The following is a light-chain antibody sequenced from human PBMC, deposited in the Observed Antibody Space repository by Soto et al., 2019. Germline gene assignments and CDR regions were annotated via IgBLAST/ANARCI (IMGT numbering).Light chain of an antibody. CDR3: AAWDDSLNGVV. CDR1: SSNIGNNA. CDR2: YDD. J-gene: IGLJ2*01. V-gene: IGLV1-36*01. Sequence: QSVLTQPPSVSEAPRQRVTISCSGSSSNIGNNAVNWYRQLPGKAPKLLIYYDDLLPSGVSDRFSGSKSGTSASLAISGLQSEDEADYYCAAWDDSLNGVVFGGGTKVTVL.